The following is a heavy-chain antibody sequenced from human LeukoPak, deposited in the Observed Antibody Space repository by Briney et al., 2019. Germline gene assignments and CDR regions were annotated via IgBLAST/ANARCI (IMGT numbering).Heavy chain of an antibody. J-gene: IGHJ4*02. V-gene: IGHV3-11*01. CDR2: ISRSGTTI. Sequence: GGSLRLSCTASGFTFSDYFMSWIRQAPGKGLEWISQISRSGTTIYYADSVRGRFTISRDNAKNSLYLQMNSLRAEDTAVYYCAKAGNSYYDILTGYYTGDYWGQGTLVTVSS. CDR1: GFTFSDYF. D-gene: IGHD3-9*01. CDR3: AKAGNSYYDILTGYYTGDY.